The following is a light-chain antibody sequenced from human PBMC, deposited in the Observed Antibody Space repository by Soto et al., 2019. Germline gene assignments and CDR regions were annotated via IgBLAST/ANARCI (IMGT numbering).Light chain of an antibody. CDR1: QTINSW. J-gene: IGKJ2*02. CDR2: SAS. CDR3: QQSYSTLCT. Sequence: DIQMTQSPSTLSGSVGDRVTITCRASQTINSWLAWYQQKPGKAPKLLISSASSLQSGVPSRFSGSGSGTDFTLAISSLQPEDFATYYCQQSYSTLCTFGQGTKLEIK. V-gene: IGKV1-39*01.